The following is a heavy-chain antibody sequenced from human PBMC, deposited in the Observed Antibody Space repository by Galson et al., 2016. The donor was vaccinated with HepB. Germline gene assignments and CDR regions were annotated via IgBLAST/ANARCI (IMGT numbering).Heavy chain of an antibody. CDR2: ISYDENNK. Sequence: SLRLSCAASGFTFSSYGMHRVRQAPGKGLEWVSVISYDENNKYYADSVKGRFTISRDNSKNTLYLQMNALRVEDTAVYYCANLIAAAGIRYPWLYAMDVWGQGTTVTVSS. CDR1: GFTFSSYG. CDR3: ANLIAAAGIRYPWLYAMDV. V-gene: IGHV3-30*18. D-gene: IGHD6-13*01. J-gene: IGHJ6*02.